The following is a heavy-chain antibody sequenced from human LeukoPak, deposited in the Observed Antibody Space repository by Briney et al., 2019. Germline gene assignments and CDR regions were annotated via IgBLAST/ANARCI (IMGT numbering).Heavy chain of an antibody. D-gene: IGHD2-15*01. CDR3: AKAASRGLYCSGGSCYALVY. CDR1: GFTFSSYG. J-gene: IGHJ4*02. Sequence: PGGSLRLSCAASGFTFSSYGMHWVRQAPGKGLEWVAVIWYDGSDKYYADSVKGRFPISRDNSKNTLYLQMNSLRAEDTAVYYCAKAASRGLYCSGGSCYALVYWGQGTLVTVSS. V-gene: IGHV3-33*06. CDR2: IWYDGSDK.